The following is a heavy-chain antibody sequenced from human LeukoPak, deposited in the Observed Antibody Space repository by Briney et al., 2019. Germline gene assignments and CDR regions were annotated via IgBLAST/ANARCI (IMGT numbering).Heavy chain of an antibody. V-gene: IGHV4-59*12. CDR3: ARDGGDSSGNGGDP. J-gene: IGHJ5*02. CDR2: IYYSGST. D-gene: IGHD3-22*01. CDR1: GGSISSYY. Sequence: PSETLSLTCTVSGGSISSYYWNWIRQPPGKGLEWIGYIYYSGSTNYNPSLKSRVTISVDTSENQFSLKLSSVTAADTAVYYCARDGGDSSGNGGDPWGQGTLVTVSS.